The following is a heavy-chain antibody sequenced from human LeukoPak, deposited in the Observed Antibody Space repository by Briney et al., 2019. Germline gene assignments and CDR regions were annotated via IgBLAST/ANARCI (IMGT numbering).Heavy chain of an antibody. Sequence: ASVKVSCKASGYTFTGYYMHRVRQAPGQGLEWMGWINPNSGGTNYAQKFQGWVTMTRDTSISTAYMELSRLRSDDTAVYYCARTAAAGTWGNWFDPWGQGTLVTVSS. D-gene: IGHD6-13*01. J-gene: IGHJ5*02. CDR3: ARTAAAGTWGNWFDP. CDR1: GYTFTGYY. V-gene: IGHV1-2*04. CDR2: INPNSGGT.